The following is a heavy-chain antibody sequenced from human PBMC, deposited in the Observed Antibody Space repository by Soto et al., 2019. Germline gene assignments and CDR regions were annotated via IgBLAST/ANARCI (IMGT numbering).Heavy chain of an antibody. J-gene: IGHJ4*02. D-gene: IGHD3-22*01. CDR2: ISSSGSTI. CDR3: ARDGYYYDSSGYPLFDY. CDR1: GSTFSSYE. Sequence: GGSLRLSCAASGSTFSSYEMNWVRQAPGKGLEWVSYISSSGSTIYYADSVKGRFTISRDNAKNSLYLQMNSLRAEDTAVYYCARDGYYYDSSGYPLFDYWGQGTLVTVSS. V-gene: IGHV3-48*03.